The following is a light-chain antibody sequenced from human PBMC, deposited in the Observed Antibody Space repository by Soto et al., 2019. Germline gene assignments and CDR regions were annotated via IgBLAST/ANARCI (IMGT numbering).Light chain of an antibody. CDR3: QQSYSTLLT. CDR1: QSISSY. CDR2: AAS. Sequence: DIQMTQSPSSLSASVGDRVTITCRASQSISSYLNWYQQKPGKAPKLLIYAASSLQSGVPSRFSGSGSGTDFTLTISSLQPEECATYYCQQSYSTLLTFGGGTKVEIK. V-gene: IGKV1-39*01. J-gene: IGKJ4*01.